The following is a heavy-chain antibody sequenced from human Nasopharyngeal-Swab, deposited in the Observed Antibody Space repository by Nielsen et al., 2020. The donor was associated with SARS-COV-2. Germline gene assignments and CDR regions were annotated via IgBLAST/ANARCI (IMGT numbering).Heavy chain of an antibody. CDR2: IDWDDDK. J-gene: IGHJ4*02. CDR3: ARLTYYYDSSGYYYGRFDY. V-gene: IGHV2-70*11. D-gene: IGHD3-22*01. Sequence: WICQPPGKALEWLARIDWDDDKYYSTSLKTRLTISKDTSKNQVVLTMTNMDPVDTATYYCARLTYYYDSSGYYYGRFDYWGQGTLVTVSS.